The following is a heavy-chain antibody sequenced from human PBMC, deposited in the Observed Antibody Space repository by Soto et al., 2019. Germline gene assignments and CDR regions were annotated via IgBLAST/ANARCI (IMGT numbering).Heavy chain of an antibody. Sequence: PGGSLRLSCAASGFTFSYYSMTWVRQSPGRGLEWVSSISSSTTYIAYADSVRGRFTISRDNAKNSLYLQMSSLRADDTAVYYCARENSVQAWLHHFDHWGLGTLVTVSS. CDR1: GFTFSYYS. CDR2: ISSSTTYI. J-gene: IGHJ4*02. CDR3: ARENSVQAWLHHFDH. D-gene: IGHD5-18*01. V-gene: IGHV3-21*01.